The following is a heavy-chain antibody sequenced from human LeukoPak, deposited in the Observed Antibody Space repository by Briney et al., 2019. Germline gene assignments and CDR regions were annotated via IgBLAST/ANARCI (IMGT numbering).Heavy chain of an antibody. CDR3: AKHRFESGGYHSTD. Sequence: PGGSLRLSCAASGFTFSSYAMSWVRQAPGKGLEWVSAISGSGGSTYYADSVKGRFTISRDNSKNTLYLQMNSLRDGDTAVYYCAKHRFESGGYHSTDWGQGTLVTVSS. D-gene: IGHD3-22*01. J-gene: IGHJ4*02. CDR1: GFTFSSYA. CDR2: ISGSGGST. V-gene: IGHV3-23*01.